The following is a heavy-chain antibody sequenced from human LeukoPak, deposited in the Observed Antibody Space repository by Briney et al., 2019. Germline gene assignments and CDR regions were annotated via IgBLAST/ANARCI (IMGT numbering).Heavy chain of an antibody. CDR1: GYTFTGYY. Sequence: ASVKVSCKASGYTFTGYYMHWVRQAPGQGLEWMGWINPNSGGTNYAQKFQGRVTMTRDTSISTAHMELSRLRSDDTAVYYCARRGYSYGYGKNFDYWGQGTLVTVSS. J-gene: IGHJ4*02. CDR3: ARRGYSYGYGKNFDY. V-gene: IGHV1-2*02. D-gene: IGHD5-18*01. CDR2: INPNSGGT.